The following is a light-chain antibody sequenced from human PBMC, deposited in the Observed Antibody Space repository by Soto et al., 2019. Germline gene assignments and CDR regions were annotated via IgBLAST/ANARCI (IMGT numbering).Light chain of an antibody. CDR1: NIGSES. Sequence: SYELTQPPSVSVAPGQTARITCGGNNIGSESVHWYQQRPGQAPVLVVYDDSDRPSGIPERFSGSNSANTATLTISRVEAGDEADYYCQVWYSSTDLYVFGRGNKVTV. J-gene: IGLJ1*01. CDR3: QVWYSSTDLYV. V-gene: IGLV3-21*02. CDR2: DDS.